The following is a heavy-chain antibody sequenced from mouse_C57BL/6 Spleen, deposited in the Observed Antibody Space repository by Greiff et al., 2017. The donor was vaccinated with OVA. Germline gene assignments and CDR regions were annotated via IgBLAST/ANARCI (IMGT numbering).Heavy chain of an antibody. V-gene: IGHV3-1*01. CDR2: ISYSGST. J-gene: IGHJ2*01. Sequence: ESGPGMVKPSQSLSLTCTVTGYSITSGYDWHWIRHFPGNKLEWMGYISYSGSTNYNPSLKSRISITHDTSKNHFFLKLNSVTTEDTATYYCAREGKFYYFDYWGQGTTLTVSS. CDR1: GYSITSGYD. CDR3: AREGKFYYFDY.